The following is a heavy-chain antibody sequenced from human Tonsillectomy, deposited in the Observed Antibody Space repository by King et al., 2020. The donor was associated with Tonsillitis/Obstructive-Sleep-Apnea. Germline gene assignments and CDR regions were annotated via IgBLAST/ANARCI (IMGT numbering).Heavy chain of an antibody. J-gene: IGHJ6*03. CDR2: IFDIGCT. D-gene: IGHD2-2*01. V-gene: IGHV4-59*01. CDR3: ARDHCSSTSCYGNYYYMDV. CDR1: GGSISSYY. Sequence: VQLQESGPGLVKPSETLSRTCTVSGGSISSYYWSWIRQPPWKGLEWIGYIFDIGCTNYNPSLKSRVTISVDTSKNQFSLKLSSVTAADTAVYYCARDHCSSTSCYGNYYYMDVWGKGTTVTVSS.